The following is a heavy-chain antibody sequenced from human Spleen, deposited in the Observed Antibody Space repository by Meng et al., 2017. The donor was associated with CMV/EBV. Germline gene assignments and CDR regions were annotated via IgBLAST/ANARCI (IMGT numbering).Heavy chain of an antibody. Sequence: SETLSLTCAVYGGSFSGYYWTWIRQPPGKGLEWIGDINHAGTTNYSPSLKSRVTISVDTSKNQFSLMLTSVTAADTAVYHCANSRSMIMFGGLVVGWGQGSLVTVSS. V-gene: IGHV4-34*01. J-gene: IGHJ4*02. CDR3: ANSRSMIMFGGLVVG. D-gene: IGHD3-16*02. CDR1: GGSFSGYY. CDR2: INHAGTT.